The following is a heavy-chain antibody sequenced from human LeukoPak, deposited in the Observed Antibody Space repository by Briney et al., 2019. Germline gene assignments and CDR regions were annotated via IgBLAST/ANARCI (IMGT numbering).Heavy chain of an antibody. V-gene: IGHV4-34*01. CDR2: INHSGST. J-gene: IGHJ5*02. Sequence: SETLSLTCAVYGGSFSGYYWSWIRQPPGKGLEWIGEINHSGSTNYNPSLKSRVTISVDTSKNQFSLKLSSVTAADTAVYYCARLEELPSFYGSGLGPRIHWFDPWGQGTLVTVSS. CDR1: GGSFSGYY. CDR3: ARLEELPSFYGSGLGPRIHWFDP. D-gene: IGHD3-10*01.